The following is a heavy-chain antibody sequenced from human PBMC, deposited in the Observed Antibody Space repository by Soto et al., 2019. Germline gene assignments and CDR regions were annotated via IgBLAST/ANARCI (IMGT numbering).Heavy chain of an antibody. J-gene: IGHJ4*02. CDR2: ISGSGGST. V-gene: IGHV3-23*01. Sequence: LRLSCAASGFTFSSYAMSWVRQAPGKGLEWVSAISGSGGSTYYADSVKGRFTISRDNSKNTLYLQMNSLRAEDTAVYYCAKYYDSSGPPSGYFDYWGQGTLVTVSS. CDR3: AKYYDSSGPPSGYFDY. D-gene: IGHD3-22*01. CDR1: GFTFSSYA.